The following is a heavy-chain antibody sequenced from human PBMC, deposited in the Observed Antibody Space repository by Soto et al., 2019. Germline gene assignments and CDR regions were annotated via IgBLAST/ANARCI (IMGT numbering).Heavy chain of an antibody. J-gene: IGHJ6*02. CDR3: ARDLSVATAYGMDV. CDR2: ISSSSSYI. V-gene: IGHV3-21*01. CDR1: GFTFSSYS. D-gene: IGHD5-12*01. Sequence: GGSLRLSCAASGFTFSSYSMNWVRQAPGKGLEWVSSISSSSSYIYYADSVKGRFTISRDNAKNSLYLQMNSLRAEETAVYYCARDLSVATAYGMDVWGQGTTVTVSS.